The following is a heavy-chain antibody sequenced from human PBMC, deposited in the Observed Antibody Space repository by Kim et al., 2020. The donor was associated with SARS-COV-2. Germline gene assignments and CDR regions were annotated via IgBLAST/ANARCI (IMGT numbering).Heavy chain of an antibody. V-gene: IGHV1-3*01. J-gene: IGHJ4*02. Sequence: KFQGRVTITRDTSAGTAYMELSSLRSEDTAVYYCARAHLLRFFQGPTIDYWGQGTLVTVSS. D-gene: IGHD3-3*01. CDR3: ARAHLLRFFQGPTIDY.